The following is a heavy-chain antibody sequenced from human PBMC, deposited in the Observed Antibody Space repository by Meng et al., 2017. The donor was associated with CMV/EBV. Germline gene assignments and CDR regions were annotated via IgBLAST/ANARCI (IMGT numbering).Heavy chain of an antibody. D-gene: IGHD6-13*01. J-gene: IGHJ6*02. Sequence: SETLSLTCTVSGGSISSYYLSWIRQPPGKGLEWIGYIYYSGSTNYNPSLKSRVTISVDTSKNQFSLKLSSVTAADTAVYYCARAPGYSSSWRTYYYYYGMDVWGQGTTVTVSS. CDR2: IYYSGST. CDR3: ARAPGYSSSWRTYYYYYGMDV. V-gene: IGHV4-59*01. CDR1: GGSISSYY.